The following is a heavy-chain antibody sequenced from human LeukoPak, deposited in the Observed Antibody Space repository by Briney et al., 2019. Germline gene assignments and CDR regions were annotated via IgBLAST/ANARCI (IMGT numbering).Heavy chain of an antibody. CDR3: ARRYYYDSSGRDPFDC. Sequence: SETLSLTCTVSGGSISSSSYYWVWIRQPPGKGLEWNGSIYYSGNTYYNPSLKSRVSISLDTSKNQFSLKLSSVTAADTAVYYCARRYYYDSSGRDPFDCWGQGTLVTVSS. CDR1: GGSISSSSYY. D-gene: IGHD3-22*01. J-gene: IGHJ4*02. CDR2: IYYSGNT. V-gene: IGHV4-39*01.